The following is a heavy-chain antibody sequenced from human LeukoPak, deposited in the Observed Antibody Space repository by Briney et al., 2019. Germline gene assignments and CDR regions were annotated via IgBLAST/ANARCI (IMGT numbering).Heavy chain of an antibody. J-gene: IGHJ3*02. V-gene: IGHV4-34*01. D-gene: IGHD3-16*01. Sequence: PSETLSLTCAVYGGSFIGYYWSWIRQPPGKGLEWIGEINHFGSTNYNPSLKSRVTISVDTSKNQFSLKLSSVTAADTAVYYCARDKSGGLPVDAFDIWGQGTMVTVSS. CDR3: ARDKSGGLPVDAFDI. CDR2: INHFGST. CDR1: GGSFIGYY.